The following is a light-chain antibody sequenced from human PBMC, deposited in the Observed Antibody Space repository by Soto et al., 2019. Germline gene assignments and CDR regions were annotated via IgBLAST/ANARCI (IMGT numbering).Light chain of an antibody. V-gene: IGKV3-15*01. J-gene: IGKJ4*01. CDR2: GAT. CDR1: QSISNN. CDR3: QQYNNWPLT. Sequence: ETVMTQSPATLSVSPGERATLSCRAGQSISNNLAWYQQNPGQAPRLLIYGATTRATGIPSRFSGSGSGTEFTLTISSLQSEDFAVYYCQQYNNWPLTFGGGPRWRSN.